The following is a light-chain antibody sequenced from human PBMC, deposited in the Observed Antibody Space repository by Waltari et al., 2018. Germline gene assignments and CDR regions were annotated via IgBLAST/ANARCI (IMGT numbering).Light chain of an antibody. J-gene: IGLJ2*01. Sequence: QSALTQPASVSGSPGQSITISCSGTSSDFGSHKFVSWFQQHPGKVPKLMIYESSKRPSGVSNRFSGSKSDNTASLTITGLQTEDEADYYCCSYVGGITPFLVFGGGTKVTVL. CDR2: ESS. CDR1: SSDFGSHKF. V-gene: IGLV2-23*01. CDR3: CSYVGGITPFLV.